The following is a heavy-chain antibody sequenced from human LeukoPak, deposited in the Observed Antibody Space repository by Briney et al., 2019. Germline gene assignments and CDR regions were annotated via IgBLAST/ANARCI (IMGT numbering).Heavy chain of an antibody. J-gene: IGHJ4*02. CDR2: ISGGGAGT. Sequence: GGSLRLSCAASGLSFSFYAMSWVRQAPGKGLEWVSSISGGGAGTYYADSVRGRFTISRDNSKNTLYLQMNSLRAEDTAVYYCAKDAPDIVVVVAATLHSYFDYWGQGTPVTVSS. D-gene: IGHD2-15*01. V-gene: IGHV3-23*01. CDR1: GLSFSFYA. CDR3: AKDAPDIVVVVAATLHSYFDY.